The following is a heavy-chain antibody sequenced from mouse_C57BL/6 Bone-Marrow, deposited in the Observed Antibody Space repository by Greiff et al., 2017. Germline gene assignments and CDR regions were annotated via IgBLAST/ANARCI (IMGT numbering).Heavy chain of an antibody. D-gene: IGHD1-1*01. CDR2: IHPNSGST. Sequence: QVQLQQPGAELVKPGASVKLSCKASGYTFTSSWMHWVKQRPGQGLEWIGMIHPNSGSTNYNEKFKSKATLTVDKSSSTAYMQLSSLTSEDSAVYCCARWDSKVVGAIAYWGQGTLVTVS. CDR1: GYTFTSSW. J-gene: IGHJ4*01. CDR3: ARWDSKVVGAIAY. V-gene: IGHV1-64*01.